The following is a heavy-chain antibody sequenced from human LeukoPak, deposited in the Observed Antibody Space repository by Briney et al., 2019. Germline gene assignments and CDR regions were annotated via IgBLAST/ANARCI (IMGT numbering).Heavy chain of an antibody. J-gene: IGHJ4*02. V-gene: IGHV3-64D*06. CDR3: VKGPGPTVNYYFDF. Sequence: GGSLRLSCSASGFTFSTYAMHWARQAPGKGLEYVSAISTNGGTTYYAESSRGRFDISRDNSKNTLYLQMSSLRADDTAVYYCVKGPGPTVNYYFDFWGQGTLVTVSS. D-gene: IGHD4-17*01. CDR1: GFTFSTYA. CDR2: ISTNGGTT.